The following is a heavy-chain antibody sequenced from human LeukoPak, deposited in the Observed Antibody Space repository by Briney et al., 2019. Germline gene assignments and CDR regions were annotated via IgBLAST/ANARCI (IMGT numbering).Heavy chain of an antibody. V-gene: IGHV4-59*13. Sequence: SETLSLTCTVSGGSISSYDWSWLRQPPGKGLEWIGYIYYSGSTNYNHSLKSRVTISVATSKNQFSLKLSSVTAADTAVYYCAREGIAAEFDYWGQGTLVTVSS. CDR3: AREGIAAEFDY. D-gene: IGHD6-13*01. CDR1: GGSISSYD. J-gene: IGHJ4*02. CDR2: IYYSGST.